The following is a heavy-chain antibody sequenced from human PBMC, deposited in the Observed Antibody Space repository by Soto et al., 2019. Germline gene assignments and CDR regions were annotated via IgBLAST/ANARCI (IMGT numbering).Heavy chain of an antibody. CDR2: MNPGSGDT. CDR1: GYIFTNND. J-gene: IGHJ5*02. V-gene: IGHV1-8*01. CDR3: ARMETFGSLNWFDP. D-gene: IGHD3-16*01. Sequence: ASVKVLCKASGYIFTNNDVRWVPQATGQGLEWMGWMNPGSGDTGYAQKFQGRVTMTRDISIATAYMELSSLRSDDTAIYYCARMETFGSLNWFDPWGQGTLVTVSS.